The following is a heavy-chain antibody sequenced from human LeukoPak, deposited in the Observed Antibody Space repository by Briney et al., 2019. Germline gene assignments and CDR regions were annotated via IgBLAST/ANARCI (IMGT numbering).Heavy chain of an antibody. CDR3: ARGPAAGTGNWFDP. Sequence: ASVKVSCKASGYTFTGYYMHWVRQAPGQGLEWMGWINPNSGGTNYAQKFQGWVTMTRDTSISTAYMELSRLRSDDTAVYYCARGPAAGTGNWFDPWGQGTLVTVSS. D-gene: IGHD6-13*01. V-gene: IGHV1-2*04. CDR1: GYTFTGYY. J-gene: IGHJ5*02. CDR2: INPNSGGT.